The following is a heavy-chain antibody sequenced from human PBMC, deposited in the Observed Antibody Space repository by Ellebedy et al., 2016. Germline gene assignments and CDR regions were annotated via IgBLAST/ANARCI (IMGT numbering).Heavy chain of an antibody. CDR3: ARDQGSSGLNYGVGV. CDR2: ISSSGSTI. D-gene: IGHD3-3*01. V-gene: IGHV3-11*01. CDR1: GLTFSDYY. Sequence: GGSLRLSCAASGLTFSDYYMSWIRQAPGKGLEWVSYISSSGSTIHYADSVKGRFTISRDNAKNSLSLQMNSLRAEDTAVYYCARDQGSSGLNYGVGVWGQGATVTVSS. J-gene: IGHJ6*02.